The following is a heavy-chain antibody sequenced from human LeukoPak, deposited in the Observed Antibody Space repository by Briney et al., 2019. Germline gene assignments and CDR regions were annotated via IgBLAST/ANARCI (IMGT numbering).Heavy chain of an antibody. CDR3: ARDRAEGKTWVEFDP. V-gene: IGHV3-66*02. J-gene: IGHJ5*02. CDR2: IYSDGVT. Sequence: GGSLRLSCAASGFIVNSYAMSWVRQAPGKGLAWVSLIYSDGVTQYADSVKGRFTISRDNSKNTLYLQMNSLRDEDTAVYFCARDRAEGKTWVEFDPRGQGSLLTVAS. CDR1: GFIVNSYA.